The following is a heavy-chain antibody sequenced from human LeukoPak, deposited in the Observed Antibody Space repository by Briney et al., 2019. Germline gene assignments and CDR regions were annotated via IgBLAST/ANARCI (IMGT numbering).Heavy chain of an antibody. CDR2: ISAYNGNT. CDR3: ARTKLNGDISSVLDYYYYYMDV. D-gene: IGHD5-24*01. Sequence: ASVKVSCKASGYTFTSYGISWVRQAPGQGLEWMGWISAYNGNTNYAQKLQGRVTMTTDTSTSTAYMELRSLRSDDTAVYYCARTKLNGDISSVLDYYYYYMDVWGKGTTVTVSS. J-gene: IGHJ6*03. V-gene: IGHV1-18*01. CDR1: GYTFTSYG.